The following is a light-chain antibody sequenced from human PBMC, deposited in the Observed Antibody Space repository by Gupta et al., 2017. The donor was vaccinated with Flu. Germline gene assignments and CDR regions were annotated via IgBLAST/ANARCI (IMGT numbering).Light chain of an antibody. CDR2: AAS. CDR1: QGISSY. CDR3: QQYYSYPYT. V-gene: IGKV1-8*01. Sequence: AIRITPSSSPLSASTGERVTIPCRARQGISSYLAWYQQKPGKAPKLLIYAASTLQSGVPPRFSGSGSGTDFTLTISCLQSEDFATYYCQQYYSYPYTFGQGTKLEIK. J-gene: IGKJ2*01.